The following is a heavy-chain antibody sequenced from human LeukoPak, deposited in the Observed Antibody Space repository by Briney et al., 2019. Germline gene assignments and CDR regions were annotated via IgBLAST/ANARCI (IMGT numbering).Heavy chain of an antibody. CDR1: GGSISSYY. CDR2: IYYSGST. V-gene: IGHV4-59*01. D-gene: IGHD3-16*01. Sequence: SETLSLTCTVSGGSISSYYWSWIRQPPGKGLEWIGYIYYSGSTNYNPSLKSRVTISVDTSKNQFSVKLSSVTDADAAVYYCARGSNTRGYAGLWKKKGLLGMDVWGQGTTVTVSS. CDR3: ARGSNTRGYAGLWKKKGLLGMDV. J-gene: IGHJ6*02.